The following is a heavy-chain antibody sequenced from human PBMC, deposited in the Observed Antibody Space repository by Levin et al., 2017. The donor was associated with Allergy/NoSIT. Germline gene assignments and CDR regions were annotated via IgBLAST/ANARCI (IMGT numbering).Heavy chain of an antibody. D-gene: IGHD4-17*01. CDR1: GGSISSYY. CDR3: ARLTAVTTYCDYFDY. V-gene: IGHV4-59*08. J-gene: IGHJ4*02. CDR2: IYYSGST. Sequence: GSLRLSCTVSGGSISSYYWSWIRQPPGKGLEWIGYIYYSGSTNYNPSLKSRVTISVDTSKNQFSLKLNSVTAADTAVYYCARLTAVTTYCDYFDYWGQGTLVTVSS.